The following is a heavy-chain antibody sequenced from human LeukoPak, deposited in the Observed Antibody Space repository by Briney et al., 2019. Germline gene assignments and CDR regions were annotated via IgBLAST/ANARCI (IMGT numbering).Heavy chain of an antibody. V-gene: IGHV1-69*06. Sequence: GASVKVSCKASGGSFSSYAISWVRQAPGQGLEWMGGIIPLFGAPNYAQKFQGRVTITADKSTTTAYMELSSLRSEDTAVYFCARHDSCSSSFPYNWFDPWGQGTLVTVSS. J-gene: IGHJ5*02. CDR3: ARHDSCSSSFPYNWFDP. CDR1: GGSFSSYA. D-gene: IGHD6-13*01. CDR2: IIPLFGAP.